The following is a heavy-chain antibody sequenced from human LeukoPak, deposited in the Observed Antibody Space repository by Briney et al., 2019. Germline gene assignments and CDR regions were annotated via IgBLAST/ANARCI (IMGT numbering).Heavy chain of an antibody. D-gene: IGHD1-1*01. CDR1: GGTFSSYA. CDR3: ARGTLEPQYYYYYYYMDV. Sequence: SVKVSCKASGGTFSSYAISWVRQAPGQGLEWMGGIIPIFDTANYAQKFQGRVTITADKSTSTAYMELSSLRSEDTAVYYCARGTLEPQYYYYYYYMDVWGKGTTVTVSS. J-gene: IGHJ6*03. V-gene: IGHV1-69*06. CDR2: IIPIFDTA.